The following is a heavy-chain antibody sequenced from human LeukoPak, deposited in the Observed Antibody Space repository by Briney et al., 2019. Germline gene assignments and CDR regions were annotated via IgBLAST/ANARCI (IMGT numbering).Heavy chain of an antibody. Sequence: PSETLSLTCTVSGGSISSYYWSWIRQPPGKGLEWIGYIYYSGSTNYNPSLKSRVTISVDTSKNQFSLKLSSVTAADTAVYYCAGCIAAAGPPDWYFDLWGRGTLVTVSS. CDR1: GGSISSYY. D-gene: IGHD6-13*01. V-gene: IGHV4-59*08. J-gene: IGHJ2*01. CDR2: IYYSGST. CDR3: AGCIAAAGPPDWYFDL.